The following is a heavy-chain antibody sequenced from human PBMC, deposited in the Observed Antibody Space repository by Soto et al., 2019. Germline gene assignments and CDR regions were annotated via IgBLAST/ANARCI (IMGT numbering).Heavy chain of an antibody. CDR2: IYYSGST. V-gene: IGHV4-39*01. D-gene: IGHD6-6*01. J-gene: IGHJ4*02. Sequence: SETLSLTCTVSGGSISSSSYYWGWIRQPPGKGLEWIGSIYYSGSTYYNPSLKSRVTISVDTSKNQFSLKLSSVTAADTAVYYCARLSYSSSYPLDYWGQGTLVTVSS. CDR1: GGSISSSSYY. CDR3: ARLSYSSSYPLDY.